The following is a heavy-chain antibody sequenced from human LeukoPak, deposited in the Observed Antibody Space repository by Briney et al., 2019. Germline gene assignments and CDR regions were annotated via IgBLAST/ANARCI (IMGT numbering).Heavy chain of an antibody. CDR3: ARDRRGEKDFYV. V-gene: IGHV3-53*04. CDR2: IYADGYT. J-gene: IGHJ3*01. Sequence: PGGSLRLSCAASGISVSNDYMSWVRQAPGKGLEWVSAIYADGYTRDAASVKGRFSISRHNSKNTVYLQMDNLRPEDTAVYYCARDRRGEKDFYVWGPGTMVTVSS. CDR1: GISVSNDY.